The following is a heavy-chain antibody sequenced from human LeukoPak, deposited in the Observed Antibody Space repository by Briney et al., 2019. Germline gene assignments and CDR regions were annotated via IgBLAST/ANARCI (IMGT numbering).Heavy chain of an antibody. Sequence: ASVKVSCTASGYTLTDYYMHWVRQAPGQGLEWMGRINPYSGGTNYAQKFQGRVTMTRDTSISTVYMELSRLRSDDTAVYYCATDLERDYGDLDYWGQGTLVTVSS. J-gene: IGHJ4*02. CDR1: GYTLTDYY. V-gene: IGHV1-2*06. CDR2: INPYSGGT. CDR3: ATDLERDYGDLDY. D-gene: IGHD4-17*01.